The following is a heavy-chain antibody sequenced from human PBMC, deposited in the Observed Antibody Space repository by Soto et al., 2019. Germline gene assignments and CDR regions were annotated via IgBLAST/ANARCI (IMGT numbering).Heavy chain of an antibody. CDR3: ARDLQQLVHDYFDY. CDR2: INWNGGST. CDR1: GFTFDDYG. V-gene: IGHV3-20*04. J-gene: IGHJ4*02. Sequence: GGSLRLSCAASGFTFDDYGMSWVRQAPGKGLEWVSGINWNGGSTGYADSVKGRFTISRDNAKNSLYLQMNSLRAEDTALYYCARDLQQLVHDYFDYWGQGTLVTVSS. D-gene: IGHD6-13*01.